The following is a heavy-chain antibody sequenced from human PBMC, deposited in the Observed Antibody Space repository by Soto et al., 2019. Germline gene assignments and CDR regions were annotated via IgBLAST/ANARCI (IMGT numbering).Heavy chain of an antibody. V-gene: IGHV4-59*01. Sequence: QVQLQESGPGLVKPSETLSLTCTVSGGSISSYYWSWIRQPPGKGLEWIGYIYYSGSTNYNPSLKSRVTISVDPSKNQFSLKLSSVTAADTAVYYCARLPHVDFWSLLPGHFDMDVWGKGTTVTVSS. CDR2: IYYSGST. CDR3: ARLPHVDFWSLLPGHFDMDV. J-gene: IGHJ6*03. D-gene: IGHD3-3*01. CDR1: GGSISSYY.